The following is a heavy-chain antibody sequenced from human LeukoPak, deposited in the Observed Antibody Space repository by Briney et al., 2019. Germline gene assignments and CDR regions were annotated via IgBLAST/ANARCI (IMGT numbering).Heavy chain of an antibody. J-gene: IGHJ4*02. CDR3: ARAGAPTAMVTY. CDR2: ISSSSSYI. Sequence: GGSLRLSCAASGFTFSSYSMNWVRQAPGKGLEWVSSISSSSSYIYYADSVKGRFTISRDNAKNSLYPQMNSLRAEDTAVYYCARAGAPTAMVTYWGQGTLVTVSS. D-gene: IGHD5-18*01. CDR1: GFTFSSYS. V-gene: IGHV3-21*01.